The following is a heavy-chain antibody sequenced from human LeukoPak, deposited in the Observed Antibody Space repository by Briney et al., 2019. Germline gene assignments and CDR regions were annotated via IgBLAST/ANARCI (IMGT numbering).Heavy chain of an antibody. V-gene: IGHV3-74*01. CDR1: GFTFTDYW. J-gene: IGHJ4*02. CDR2: ISSDGITT. CDR3: ARGYYDSSGPTPLY. Sequence: GGSLRLSCAASGFTFTDYWMHWVRHAPGRGRVWISRISSDGITTNYADSVKGRFPGSRDNAKNTVYLQMNSLRAEDTAFYYCARGYYDSSGPTPLYWGQGTLVTVSS. D-gene: IGHD3-22*01.